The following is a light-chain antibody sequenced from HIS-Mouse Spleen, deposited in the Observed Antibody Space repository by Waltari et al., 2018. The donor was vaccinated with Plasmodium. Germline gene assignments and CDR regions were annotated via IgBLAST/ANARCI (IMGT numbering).Light chain of an antibody. Sequence: SYELTQPPSVSVSPGQTARIPCSGDALPKKSAYWYQQKSGQAPGLVIYEDSKRPSGIPERFSGSSSGTMATLTISGAQVEDEADYYCYSTDSSGNHRVFGGGTKLTVL. CDR3: YSTDSSGNHRV. J-gene: IGLJ3*02. CDR1: ALPKKS. CDR2: EDS. V-gene: IGLV3-10*01.